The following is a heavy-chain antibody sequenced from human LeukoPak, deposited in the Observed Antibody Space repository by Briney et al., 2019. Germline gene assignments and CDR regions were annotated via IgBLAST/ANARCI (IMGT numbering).Heavy chain of an antibody. CDR1: GLTFSDYY. Sequence: RGTLRLSCAASGLTFSDYYMSWIRQTPGKGLGWVSYISSSGSTIYYADSVKGGFTISRDNAKNSLYLQMNSLRAEDTAVYYCARISGYDFWSGYYTAFYPDYWGQGTLVTVSS. V-gene: IGHV3-11*01. CDR2: ISSSGSTI. J-gene: IGHJ4*02. CDR3: ARISGYDFWSGYYTAFYPDY. D-gene: IGHD3-3*01.